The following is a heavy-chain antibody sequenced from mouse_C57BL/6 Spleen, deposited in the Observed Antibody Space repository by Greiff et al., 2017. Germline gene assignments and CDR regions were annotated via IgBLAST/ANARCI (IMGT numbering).Heavy chain of an antibody. J-gene: IGHJ1*03. CDR1: GYTFTSYW. CDR2: IDPSDSYT. D-gene: IGHD3-3*01. Sequence: QVQLKQPGAELVMPGASVKLSCKASGYTFTSYWMHWVKQRPGQGLEWIGEIDPSDSYTNYNQKFKGKSTLTVDKSSSTAYMQLSSLTSEDSAVYYCARPGRAYFDVWGTGTTVTVSS. V-gene: IGHV1-69*01. CDR3: ARPGRAYFDV.